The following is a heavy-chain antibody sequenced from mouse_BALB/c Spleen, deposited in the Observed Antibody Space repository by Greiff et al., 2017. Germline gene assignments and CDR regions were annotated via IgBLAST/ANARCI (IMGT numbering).Heavy chain of an antibody. CDR3: ARFYYDYEGFAY. J-gene: IGHJ3*01. CDR2: IWGGGST. V-gene: IGHV2-6-4*01. Sequence: VKLMESGPGLVAPSQSLSITCTVSGFSLSRYSVHWVRQPPGKGLEWLGMIWGGGSTDYNSALKSRLSISKDNSKSQVFLKMNSLQTDDTAMYYCARFYYDYEGFAYWGQGTLVTVSA. D-gene: IGHD2-4*01. CDR1: GFSLSRYS.